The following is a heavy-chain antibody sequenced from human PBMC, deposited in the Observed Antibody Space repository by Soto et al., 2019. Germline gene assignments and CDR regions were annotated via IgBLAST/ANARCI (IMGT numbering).Heavy chain of an antibody. CDR1: GFTFNDYY. CDR2: ISSTGSYT. V-gene: IGHV3-11*05. J-gene: IGHJ4*02. D-gene: IGHD3-3*02. Sequence: GGSLRLSCTASGFTFNDYYMTWFRRAPGTGLEWISYISSTGSYTNYADSVKGRFTISRDNAKNSLYLQMDNLRDEDTAVYYCARDPSIRSPPDYWGRGTLVTV. CDR3: ARDPSIRSPPDY.